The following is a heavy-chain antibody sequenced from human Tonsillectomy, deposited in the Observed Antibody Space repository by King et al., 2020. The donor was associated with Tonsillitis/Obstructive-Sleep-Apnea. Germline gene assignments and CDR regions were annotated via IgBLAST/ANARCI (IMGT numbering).Heavy chain of an antibody. CDR3: AKDTIRGVAPRAYYFDY. CDR2: ISYDGSNK. CDR1: GFTFSSYG. V-gene: IGHV3-30*18. Sequence: VQLVESGGGVVQPGRSLRLSCAASGFTFSSYGMHWVRQAPGKGLEWVAVISYDGSNKYHADYVKGRFTISRDNSKNTLYLQMNSLRVEDTAVYYCAKDTIRGVAPRAYYFDYWGQGTLVTVSS. D-gene: IGHD5-24*01. J-gene: IGHJ4*02.